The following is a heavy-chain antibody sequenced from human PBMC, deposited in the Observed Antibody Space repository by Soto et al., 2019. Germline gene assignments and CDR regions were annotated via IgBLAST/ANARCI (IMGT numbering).Heavy chain of an antibody. J-gene: IGHJ6*02. CDR2: IGAAGDT. D-gene: IGHD5-12*01. CDR3: ARDSGYDLTQPGMDV. V-gene: IGHV3-13*01. CDR1: GFTFNNYD. Sequence: HPGGSLRLSCAASGFTFNNYDMHWVRQATGKGLEWVAVIGAAGDTHYPGSVKGRFTISRENGKNSVYLQMNSLRAGDTAIYYCARDSGYDLTQPGMDVWGQGTTVTVSS.